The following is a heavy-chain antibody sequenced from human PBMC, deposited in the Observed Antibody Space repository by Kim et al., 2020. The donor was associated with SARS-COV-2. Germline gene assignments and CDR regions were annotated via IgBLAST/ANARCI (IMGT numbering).Heavy chain of an antibody. CDR3: ARDRANIAAAYDAFDI. CDR2: IYYSGST. Sequence: SETLSLTCTVSGGSISSYYWSWIRQPPGKGLEWIGYIYYSGSTNYNPSLKSRVTISVDTSKNQFSLKLSSVTAADTAVYYCARDRANIAAAYDAFDIWGQGTMVTVSS. V-gene: IGHV4-59*01. D-gene: IGHD6-13*01. J-gene: IGHJ3*02. CDR1: GGSISSYY.